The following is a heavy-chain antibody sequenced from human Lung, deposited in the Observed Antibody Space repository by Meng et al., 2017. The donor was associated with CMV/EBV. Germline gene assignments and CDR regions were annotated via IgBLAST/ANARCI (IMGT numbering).Heavy chain of an antibody. Sequence: QAQLGQSGGEVKKPGASVKGSCKASGYTFTNYGITWVRQAPGQGLEWMGWISAYNGNTNYAQTLQGRLTMTTDTSTSTAYMELRSLRSDDTAVYYCARVEVGITSGDYWGQGTLVTVSS. CDR3: ARVEVGITSGDY. J-gene: IGHJ4*02. D-gene: IGHD1-26*01. V-gene: IGHV1-18*01. CDR2: ISAYNGNT. CDR1: GYTFTNYG.